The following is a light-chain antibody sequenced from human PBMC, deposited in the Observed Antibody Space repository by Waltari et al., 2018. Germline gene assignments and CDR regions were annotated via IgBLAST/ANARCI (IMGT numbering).Light chain of an antibody. Sequence: DIQMTQSPSTLSASVGDRVTITCRASQRINSWLAWYQQKPGKAPKLLIYKPSTLQSGVPSRFSGSGAGTEFTLTISSLQPDDFATYYCQQYNSHSQTFGRGTKLEIK. CDR1: QRINSW. J-gene: IGKJ2*01. CDR3: QQYNSHSQT. CDR2: KPS. V-gene: IGKV1-5*03.